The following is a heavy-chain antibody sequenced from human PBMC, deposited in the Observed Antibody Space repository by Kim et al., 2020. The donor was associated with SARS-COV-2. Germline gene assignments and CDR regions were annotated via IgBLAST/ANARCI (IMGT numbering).Heavy chain of an antibody. V-gene: IGHV4-31*02. Sequence: NPSLKSRVTISVDTSKNQFSLKLSSVTAADTAVYYCARDWYDSSGYYLDYWGQGTLVTVSS. D-gene: IGHD3-22*01. J-gene: IGHJ4*02. CDR3: ARDWYDSSGYYLDY.